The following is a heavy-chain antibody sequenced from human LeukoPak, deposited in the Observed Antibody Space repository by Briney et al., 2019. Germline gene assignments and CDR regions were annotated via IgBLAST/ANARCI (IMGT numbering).Heavy chain of an antibody. Sequence: SETLSLTCTVSGDSINGYHWSWIRQPAGKGLEWIGRVSTSGSRYYNPSLSSRVTMSIDTSKNQFSLKLISVTAADTAVYYCARDAGYSYGPFDYWGQGTLVTVSS. CDR1: GDSINGYH. D-gene: IGHD5-18*01. CDR3: ARDAGYSYGPFDY. V-gene: IGHV4-4*07. CDR2: VSTSGSR. J-gene: IGHJ4*02.